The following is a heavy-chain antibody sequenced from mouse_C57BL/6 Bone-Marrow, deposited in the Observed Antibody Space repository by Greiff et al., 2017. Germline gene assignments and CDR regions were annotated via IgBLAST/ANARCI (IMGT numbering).Heavy chain of an antibody. CDR2: ISYDGSN. J-gene: IGHJ4*01. D-gene: IGHD1-1*02. V-gene: IGHV3-6*01. Sequence: EVQLQQSGPGLVKPSQSLSLTCSVTGYSITSGYYWNWIRQFPGNKLEWMGYISYDGSNNYNPSLKNRISITRDTSKNQFFLKLNSVTTEDTATYYCARGMVLSAMDYWGQGTSVTVSS. CDR1: GYSITSGYY. CDR3: ARGMVLSAMDY.